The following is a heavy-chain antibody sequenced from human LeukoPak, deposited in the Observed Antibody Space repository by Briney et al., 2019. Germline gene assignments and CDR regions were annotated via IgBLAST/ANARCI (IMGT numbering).Heavy chain of an antibody. D-gene: IGHD5-12*01. CDR3: ARGDSGYDQFDY. CDR2: IYYSGST. Sequence: SETLSLTCTVSGGSISSGGYYWSWIRQHPGKGLEWIGYIYYSGSTYYNPSLKSRVTISVDTSKNQFSLKLSSVTAADTAVYYCARGDSGYDQFDYWGQGTLVTVSS. CDR1: GGSISSGGYY. J-gene: IGHJ4*02. V-gene: IGHV4-31*03.